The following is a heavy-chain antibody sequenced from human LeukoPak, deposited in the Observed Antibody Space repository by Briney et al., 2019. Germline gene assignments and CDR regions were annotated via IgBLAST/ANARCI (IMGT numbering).Heavy chain of an antibody. CDR1: GFTFSSYG. CDR2: IRYDGSNK. Sequence: GGSLRLSCAASGFTFSSYGMHWVRQAPGKGLEWVAFIRYDGSNKYYADSVKGRFTISRDNAKNSLYLQMNSLRAEDTAVYYCARVMATKKLGDYWGQGTLVTVSS. D-gene: IGHD5-24*01. CDR3: ARVMATKKLGDY. J-gene: IGHJ4*02. V-gene: IGHV3-30*02.